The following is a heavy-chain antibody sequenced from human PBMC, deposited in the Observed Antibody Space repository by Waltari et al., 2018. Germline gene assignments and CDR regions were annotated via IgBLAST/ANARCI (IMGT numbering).Heavy chain of an antibody. D-gene: IGHD1-26*01. CDR2: ISHRGST. CDR3: ARLTVVGATRWFEP. J-gene: IGHJ5*02. CDR1: GDPINRSNYS. V-gene: IGHV4-39*01. Sequence: QLPLQESGPGLVKPSETLSPTCSVSGDPINRSNYSWAWFRQPPGKGLESIGSISHRGSTYHNPSLKSRVTMSGDTSRNEFYLKLKSVTAADTATYYCARLTVVGATRWFEPWGQGTQVSVSS.